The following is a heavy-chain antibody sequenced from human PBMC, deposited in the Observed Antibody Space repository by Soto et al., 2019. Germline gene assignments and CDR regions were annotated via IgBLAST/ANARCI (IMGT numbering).Heavy chain of an antibody. Sequence: QVQLQQWGAGLLKPSETLSLTCAVYGGSFSGYCWSWIRQSPGKGLEWIGEIDHNGHTNYNPSLMSRVTISVDKSKNQFSLRLSSTTAADTATYYCAPYGSGIYYISRDQYWGQGTLVTVSS. V-gene: IGHV4-34*01. CDR1: GGSFSGYC. CDR2: IDHNGHT. D-gene: IGHD3-10*01. CDR3: APYGSGIYYISRDQY. J-gene: IGHJ4*02.